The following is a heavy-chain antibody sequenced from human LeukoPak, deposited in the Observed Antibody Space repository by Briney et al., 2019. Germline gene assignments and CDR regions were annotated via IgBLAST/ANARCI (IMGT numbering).Heavy chain of an antibody. CDR3: GGGGYLLDY. J-gene: IGHJ4*02. CDR1: GFTFSSYA. Sequence: GGSLRLSCAASGFTFSSYAMSWVRQAPGKGLVWVSRINGDGSSTSYADSVKGRFTISRDDAKNTLYLQMNSLRAEDTGVYYCGGGGYLLDYWGQGTLVTVSS. V-gene: IGHV3-74*01. D-gene: IGHD1-26*01. CDR2: INGDGSST.